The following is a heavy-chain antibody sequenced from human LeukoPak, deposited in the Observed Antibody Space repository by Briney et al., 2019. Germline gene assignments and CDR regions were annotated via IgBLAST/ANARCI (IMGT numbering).Heavy chain of an antibody. V-gene: IGHV4-59*08. Sequence: SETLSLTCTVSGGPISGYYWIWIRQPPGKGLEWIGYIYYSGSTNYNPSLKSRVTISLDMSKNQFSLKLISVTAADTAVYYCARHYDTSGCYFDYWGQGTLVTVSS. D-gene: IGHD3-22*01. CDR3: ARHYDTSGCYFDY. CDR1: GGPISGYY. CDR2: IYYSGST. J-gene: IGHJ4*02.